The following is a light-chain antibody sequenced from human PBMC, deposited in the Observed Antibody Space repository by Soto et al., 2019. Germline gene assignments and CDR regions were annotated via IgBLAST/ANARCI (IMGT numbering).Light chain of an antibody. CDR2: GAS. CDR3: QQYVISVT. CDR1: QSVNTN. V-gene: IGKV3-15*01. J-gene: IGKJ5*01. Sequence: ETVMTQSASTGSVSPGERTTLSFSASQSVNTNLAWYQQKPGQAPRLLIFGASIRATGVPDRFSGSGSGTDFTPTISRLETQDSAMHYCQQYVISVTFGQGTRLEIK.